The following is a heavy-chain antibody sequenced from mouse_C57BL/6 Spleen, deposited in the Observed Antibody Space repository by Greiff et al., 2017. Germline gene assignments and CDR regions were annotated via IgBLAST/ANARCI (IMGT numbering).Heavy chain of an antibody. Sequence: QVQLKQSGAELARPGASVKLSCKASGYTFTSYGISWVKQRTGQGLEWIGEIYPRSGNTYYNEKFKGKATLTADKSSSTAYMELRSLTSEDSAVYFCARSPSTVVATKYFDYWGQGTTLTVSS. D-gene: IGHD1-1*01. CDR1: GYTFTSYG. CDR2: IYPRSGNT. V-gene: IGHV1-81*01. J-gene: IGHJ2*01. CDR3: ARSPSTVVATKYFDY.